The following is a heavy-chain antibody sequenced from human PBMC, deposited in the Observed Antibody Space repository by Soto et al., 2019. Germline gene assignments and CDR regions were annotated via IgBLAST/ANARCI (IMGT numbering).Heavy chain of an antibody. J-gene: IGHJ3*02. CDR1: GGTFSDFT. D-gene: IGHD1-26*01. CDR3: ASLKAISGEILDVFHI. Sequence: QVQLVQSGAEVRKPGSSVKVSCKASGGTFSDFTFGWVRQAPGQGLEWMGGIIPIFGKAFYAQKFQGRVKITADDSTNTAYMELSSLGSEDTALYSCASLKAISGEILDVFHIWGQGTMVTVSS. CDR2: IIPIFGKA. V-gene: IGHV1-69*12.